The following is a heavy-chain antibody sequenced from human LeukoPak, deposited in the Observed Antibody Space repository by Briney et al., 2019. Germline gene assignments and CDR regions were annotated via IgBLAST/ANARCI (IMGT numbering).Heavy chain of an antibody. D-gene: IGHD4-17*01. CDR3: ARTTVTTAFDYYYYGMDV. CDR2: IDPSDSYT. V-gene: IGHV5-10-1*01. Sequence: GESLKISCKGSGYSFTSYWISWVRQMPGKGLEWMGRIDPSDSYTNYSPSFQGHVTISADKSIGTAYLQWSSLKASDTAMYYCARTTVTTAFDYYYYGMDVWGQGTTVTVSS. J-gene: IGHJ6*02. CDR1: GYSFTSYW.